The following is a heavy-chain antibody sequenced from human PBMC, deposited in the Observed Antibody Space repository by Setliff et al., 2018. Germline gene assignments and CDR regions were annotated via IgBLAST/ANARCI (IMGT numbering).Heavy chain of an antibody. CDR3: RLTLPYDYDSSGSLWFMDV. D-gene: IGHD3-22*01. V-gene: IGHV3-7*03. Sequence: GGSLRLSCAASGFTFSSYWMSWVRQAPGKGLEWVANINQDGSDKYYVDSVKGRFTVSRDNDKNSLYLQMNSLKTEDTAVYYCRLTLPYDYDSSGSLWFMDVWGKGTTVTVSS. CDR1: GFTFSSYW. J-gene: IGHJ6*03. CDR2: INQDGSDK.